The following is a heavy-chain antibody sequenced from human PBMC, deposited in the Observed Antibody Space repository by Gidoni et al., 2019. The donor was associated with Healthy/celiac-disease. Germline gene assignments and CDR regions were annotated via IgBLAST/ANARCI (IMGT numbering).Heavy chain of an antibody. CDR2: INPNSGGT. D-gene: IGHD5-18*01. CDR3: AREFSDTATRGYYGMDV. J-gene: IGHJ6*01. Sequence: QVQLVQSGAEVKKPGASVKVSCKASEYTFTAYYMHWVRQAPGQGLEWMGWINPNSGGTNYAQKFQGWVTMTRDTSISTAYMELSRLRSDDTAVYYCAREFSDTATRGYYGMDVWGQGTTVTVSS. CDR1: EYTFTAYY. V-gene: IGHV1-2*04.